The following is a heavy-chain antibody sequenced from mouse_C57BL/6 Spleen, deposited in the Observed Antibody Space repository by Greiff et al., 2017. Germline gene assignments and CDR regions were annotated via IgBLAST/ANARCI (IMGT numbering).Heavy chain of an antibody. CDR1: GFNIKNNY. J-gene: IGHJ4*01. CDR3: ARTTVVAPHAMDY. V-gene: IGHV14-3*01. CDR2: IDPANGNT. D-gene: IGHD1-1*01. Sequence: EVQLQQSVAELVRPGASVKLSCTASGFNIKNNYMHWVKQRPEQGLEWIGRIDPANGNTKYAPKFQGKDTITADTSSNTAYLQLSSLTSEDTAIYYCARTTVVAPHAMDYWGQGTSVTVSS.